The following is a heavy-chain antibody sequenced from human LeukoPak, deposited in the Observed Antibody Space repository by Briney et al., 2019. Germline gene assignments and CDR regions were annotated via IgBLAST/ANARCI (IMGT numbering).Heavy chain of an antibody. V-gene: IGHV4-38-2*02. D-gene: IGHD3-16*02. CDR1: GYSLSSGYY. CDR2: IDHSGST. J-gene: IGHJ5*02. Sequence: SETLSLTCTVSGYSLSSGYYWGWIRQPPGKGLEWTGSIDHSGSTYYNPSLKSRITISVDTSKNQFSLKLSSVTAADTAVYYCARGGSYVWGSYRLKSWFDPWGQGTLVTVSS. CDR3: ARGGSYVWGSYRLKSWFDP.